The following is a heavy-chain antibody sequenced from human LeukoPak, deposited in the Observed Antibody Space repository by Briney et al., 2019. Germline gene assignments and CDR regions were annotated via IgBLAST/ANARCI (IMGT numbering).Heavy chain of an antibody. CDR3: ALRPSSGSAFDY. V-gene: IGHV4-61*01. Sequence: SETLSLTCTVSGGSVSSGSYYWSWIRQPPGKGLEWIGYIYYSGSTNYNPSLKSRVTISVDTSKNQFSLKLSSVTAADTAVYYCALRPSSGSAFDYWGQGTLVTVTS. CDR2: IYYSGST. CDR1: GGSVSSGSYY. D-gene: IGHD3-10*01. J-gene: IGHJ4*02.